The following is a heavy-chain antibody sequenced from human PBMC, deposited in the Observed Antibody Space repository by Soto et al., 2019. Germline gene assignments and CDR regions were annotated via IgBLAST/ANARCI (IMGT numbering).Heavy chain of an antibody. CDR3: VDFGPYYYGMDV. D-gene: IGHD3-3*01. V-gene: IGHV1-24*01. CDR2: FDPEDGET. J-gene: IGHJ6*02. CDR1: GYTLTELS. Sequence: ASVKVSCKVSGYTLTELSMHWVRQAPGKGLEWMGGFDPEDGETIYAQKFQGRVTMNEDTSTDTAYMELSSLRSEDTAVYYCVDFGPYYYGMDVWGQGTTVTVSS.